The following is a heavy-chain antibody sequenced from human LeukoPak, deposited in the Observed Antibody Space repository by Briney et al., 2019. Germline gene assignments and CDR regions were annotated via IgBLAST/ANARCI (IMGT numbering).Heavy chain of an antibody. CDR1: GYTFTSYY. CDR2: IYTNDGSA. D-gene: IGHD6-13*01. V-gene: IGHV1-46*01. CDR3: ARARAAAGAQYFQH. Sequence: ASVKVSCKASGYTFTSYYLHWVRQAPGQRPEWMGIIYTNDGSARYAQKSQGRVTMTRDTSTGTVYMELSSLSSDDTAVYYCARARAAAGAQYFQHWGQGTLVSASS. J-gene: IGHJ1*01.